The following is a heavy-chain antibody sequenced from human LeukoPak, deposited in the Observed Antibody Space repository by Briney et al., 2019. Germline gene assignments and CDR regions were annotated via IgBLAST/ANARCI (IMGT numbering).Heavy chain of an antibody. D-gene: IGHD3-3*01. CDR2: IYSGGST. Sequence: GGSLRLSCAASGFTVSSNYMSWVRQAPGKGLEWVSVIYSGGSTYYADSVKGRFTISRDNSKNTLYLQMNSLRAEDTAVYYCSPMNYDFWSGYYYYFDYWGQGTLVTVSS. V-gene: IGHV3-53*01. J-gene: IGHJ4*02. CDR3: SPMNYDFWSGYYYYFDY. CDR1: GFTVSSNY.